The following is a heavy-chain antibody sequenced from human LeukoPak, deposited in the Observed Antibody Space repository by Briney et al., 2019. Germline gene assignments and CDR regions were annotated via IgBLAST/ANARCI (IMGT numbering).Heavy chain of an antibody. CDR3: ARGRLVRRYDFWSGYPNWFDP. CDR1: GGSFSGYY. D-gene: IGHD3-3*01. J-gene: IGHJ5*02. Sequence: SETLSLTCAVYGGSFSGYYWSWIRQPPGKGLEWIGEINHSVSTNYNPSLKSRVTISVDTSKHQFSLKLSSVTAADTAVYYCARGRLVRRYDFWSGYPNWFDPWGQGTLVTVSS. CDR2: INHSVST. V-gene: IGHV4-34*01.